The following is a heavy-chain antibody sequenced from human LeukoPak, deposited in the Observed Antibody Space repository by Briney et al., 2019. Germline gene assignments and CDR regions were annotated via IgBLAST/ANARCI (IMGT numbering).Heavy chain of an antibody. CDR2: IIPHSGKT. J-gene: IGHJ4*02. CDR1: GYTFSEYF. D-gene: IGHD2/OR15-2a*01. Sequence: GASVKVSCKTSGYTFSEYFLHWVRQAPGQGLEWMGYIIPHSGKTTYAQKFQGRVTMTRDTSISAAYLALSGLRSDDTAIYYCSTEDKYCTTSTCGDFWGQGTLVTVSS. V-gene: IGHV1-2*02. CDR3: STEDKYCTTSTCGDF.